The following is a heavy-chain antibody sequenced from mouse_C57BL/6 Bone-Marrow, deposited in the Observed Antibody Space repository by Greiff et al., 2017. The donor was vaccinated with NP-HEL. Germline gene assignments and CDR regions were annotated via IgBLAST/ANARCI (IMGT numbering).Heavy chain of an antibody. V-gene: IGHV1-69*01. CDR3: ARGGDTPGYLWFAY. Sequence: QVQLQQPGAELVMPGASVKLSCKASGYTFTSYWMHWVKQRPGQGLEWIGEIDPSDSYTNYNQKFKGKSTLTVDKSSSTAYMQLSSLTSEDSAVYYCARGGDTPGYLWFAYWGQGTLVTVSA. CDR1: GYTFTSYW. D-gene: IGHD3-2*02. CDR2: IDPSDSYT. J-gene: IGHJ3*01.